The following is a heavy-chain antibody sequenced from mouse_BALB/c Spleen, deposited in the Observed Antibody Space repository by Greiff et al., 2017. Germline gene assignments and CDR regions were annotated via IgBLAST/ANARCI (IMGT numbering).Heavy chain of an antibody. CDR1: GFNIKDYY. CDR2: IDPENGDT. V-gene: IGHV14-4*02. D-gene: IGHD2-1*01. CDR3: NDGNYVY. Sequence: VQLQQSGAELVRSGASVKLSCTASGFNIKDYYMHWVKQRPEQGLEWIGWIDPENGDTEYAPKFQGKATMTADTSSHTAYLQLSSLTSEDTAVYDCNDGNYVYWGQGTSVTVSS. J-gene: IGHJ4*01.